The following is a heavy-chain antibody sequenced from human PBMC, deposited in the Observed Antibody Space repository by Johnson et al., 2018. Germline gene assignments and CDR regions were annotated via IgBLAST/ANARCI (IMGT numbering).Heavy chain of an antibody. CDR2: IWYDGSNK. CDR3: ARVITIFGVVNDAFDI. Sequence: QVQLVESGGGVVQPGRSLRLSCAASGFTFSSYGMHWVRQAPGKGLEWVAVIWYDGSNKYYADSVKGRFTISRDNSKNTPYLQMNSLSDEDTAVYYGARVITIFGVVNDAFDIWGQGTMVTVSS. J-gene: IGHJ3*02. CDR1: GFTFSSYG. D-gene: IGHD3-3*01. V-gene: IGHV3-33*01.